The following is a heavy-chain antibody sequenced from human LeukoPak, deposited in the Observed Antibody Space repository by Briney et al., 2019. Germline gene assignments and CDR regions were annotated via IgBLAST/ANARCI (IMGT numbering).Heavy chain of an antibody. CDR2: ISGRGGDT. J-gene: IGHJ4*01. CDR1: GFTFRRSA. CDR3: AKGLWASTVGATGIFFDY. V-gene: IGHV3-23*01. D-gene: IGHD1-26*01. Sequence: GGSLRLSCAASGFTFRRSAMTGVREVPGKGVEWVSTISGRGGDTDYADSVKGRFIICRDSSENIPELEMHSRGGEDTAVYYCAKGLWASTVGATGIFFDYWGQGIQVTVSS.